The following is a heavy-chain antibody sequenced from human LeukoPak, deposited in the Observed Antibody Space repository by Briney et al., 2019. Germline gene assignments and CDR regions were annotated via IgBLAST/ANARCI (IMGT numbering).Heavy chain of an antibody. CDR1: GFTFSSYA. D-gene: IGHD1-26*01. V-gene: IGHV3-23*01. CDR2: ISGSGGST. Sequence: PGGSLRLSCAASGFTFSSYAMSWVRQAPGKGLEWVSAISGSGGSTYYADSVKGRFTISRDNSKNTLYLQMNSLRAEDTAVYYCATDSRIVGATGASDIWGQGTMVTVSS. J-gene: IGHJ3*02. CDR3: ATDSRIVGATGASDI.